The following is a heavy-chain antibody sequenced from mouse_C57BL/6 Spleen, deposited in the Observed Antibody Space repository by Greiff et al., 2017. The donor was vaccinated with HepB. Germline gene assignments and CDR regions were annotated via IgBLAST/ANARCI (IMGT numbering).Heavy chain of an antibody. CDR2: ISYDGSN. J-gene: IGHJ4*01. CDR3: AREGVITTVVAPYAMDY. CDR1: GYSITSGYY. Sequence: EVQLQESGPGLVKPSQSLSLTCSVTGYSITSGYYWNWIRQFPGNKLEWMGYISYDGSNNYNPSLKNRISITRDTSKNQFFLKLNSVTTEDTATYYCAREGVITTVVAPYAMDYWGQGTSVTVSS. V-gene: IGHV3-6*01. D-gene: IGHD1-1*01.